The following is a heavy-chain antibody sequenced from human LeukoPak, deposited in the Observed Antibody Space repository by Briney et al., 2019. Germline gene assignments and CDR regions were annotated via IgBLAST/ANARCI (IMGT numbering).Heavy chain of an antibody. J-gene: IGHJ4*02. Sequence: GASVKVSCKASGYTFSRYGISWVRQAPGQGLEWMGWISAYNGNTKYAQKLQGRVTITADKSTSTAYMELSSLRSEDTAVYYCARGGYDFWSGYLRKFDYWGQGTLVTVSS. CDR3: ARGGYDFWSGYLRKFDY. V-gene: IGHV1-18*01. D-gene: IGHD3-3*01. CDR1: GYTFSRYG. CDR2: ISAYNGNT.